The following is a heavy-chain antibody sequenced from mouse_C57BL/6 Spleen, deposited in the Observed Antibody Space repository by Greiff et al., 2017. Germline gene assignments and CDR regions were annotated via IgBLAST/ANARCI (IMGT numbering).Heavy chain of an antibody. CDR2: ISDGGSYT. J-gene: IGHJ1*03. CDR1: GFTFSSYA. Sequence: DVMLVESGGGLVKPGGSLKLSCAASGFTFSSYAMSWVRQTPEKRLEWVATISDGGSYTYYPDKVKGRFTISRDNAKNNLYLQMSHLKSEDTAMYYCARDTLYYYGSSYTRTWYFDVWGTGTTVTVSS. D-gene: IGHD1-1*01. V-gene: IGHV5-4*01. CDR3: ARDTLYYYGSSYTRTWYFDV.